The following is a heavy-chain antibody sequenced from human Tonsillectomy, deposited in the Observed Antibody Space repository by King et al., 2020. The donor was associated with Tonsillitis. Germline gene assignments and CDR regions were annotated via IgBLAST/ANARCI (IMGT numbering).Heavy chain of an antibody. J-gene: IGHJ6*02. CDR1: GFTFSSYW. CDR2: IKQDGSEK. D-gene: IGHD3-16*01. Sequence: VQLVESGGGLVQPGGSLRLSCAASGFTFSSYWMSWVRQAPGKGLEWVANIKQDGSEKYYVDSVKGRFTISRDNAKNSLYLKMNSLRAEDTAVYYCARDSYVDYYYGMDVWGQGTTVTVSS. CDR3: ARDSYVDYYYGMDV. V-gene: IGHV3-7*03.